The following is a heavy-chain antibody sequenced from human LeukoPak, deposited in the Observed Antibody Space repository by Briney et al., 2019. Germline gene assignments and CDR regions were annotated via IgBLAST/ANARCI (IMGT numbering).Heavy chain of an antibody. CDR3: ARIVVVPAAQVRYYYYGMDV. Sequence: SETLSLTCAVSGYSISSGYYWGWIRQPPGKGLEWIGSIYHSGSPYYNPSLKSRVTISVDTSKNQFSLKLSPVTAADTAVYYCARIVVVPAAQVRYYYYGMDVWGKGTTVTVSS. CDR2: IYHSGSP. V-gene: IGHV4-38-2*01. D-gene: IGHD2-2*01. CDR1: GYSISSGYY. J-gene: IGHJ6*04.